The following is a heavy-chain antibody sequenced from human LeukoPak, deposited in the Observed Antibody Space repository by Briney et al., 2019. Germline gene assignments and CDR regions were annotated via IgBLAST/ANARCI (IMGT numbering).Heavy chain of an antibody. J-gene: IGHJ4*02. Sequence: TGESLRLSCAASGFTFSSYAMSWVRQAPGKGLEWVSLISWNGVSTYYADSVKGRFTISRDNSKNSLYLQMNSLRTEDTALYYCAKERGSSGYFDYWGQGTLVTVSS. D-gene: IGHD6-6*01. CDR3: AKERGSSGYFDY. CDR1: GFTFSSYA. CDR2: ISWNGVST. V-gene: IGHV3-43*01.